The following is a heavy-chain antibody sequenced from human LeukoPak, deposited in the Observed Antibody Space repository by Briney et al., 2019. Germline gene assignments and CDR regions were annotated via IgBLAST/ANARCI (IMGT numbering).Heavy chain of an antibody. D-gene: IGHD2-8*01. CDR1: GFTFSSYS. Sequence: GGSPRLSCAASGFTFSSYSMNWVRQAPGKGLEWVSSISSSSSCIYYADSVKGRFTISRDNAKNSLYLQMNSLRAEDTAVYYCARDPPGLMAPRWGQGTLVTVSS. CDR3: ARDPPGLMAPR. CDR2: ISSSSSCI. J-gene: IGHJ4*02. V-gene: IGHV3-21*01.